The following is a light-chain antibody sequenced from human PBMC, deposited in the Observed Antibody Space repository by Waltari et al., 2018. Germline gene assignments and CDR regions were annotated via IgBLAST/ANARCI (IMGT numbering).Light chain of an antibody. V-gene: IGKV3-11*01. CDR2: HAS. Sequence: IVLTQSPVILSLSPGETATLSCRASQRVTNYLAWYQQRPGQAPRPLIDHASKRATGSPARFSGSGSGTDCTLTINSLEPEDCAVYYGQQRGTWPPITFGQGTRLEIK. J-gene: IGKJ5*01. CDR1: QRVTNY. CDR3: QQRGTWPPIT.